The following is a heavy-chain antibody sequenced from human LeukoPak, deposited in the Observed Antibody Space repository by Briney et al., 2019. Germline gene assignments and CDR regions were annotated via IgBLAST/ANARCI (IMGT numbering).Heavy chain of an antibody. J-gene: IGHJ4*02. CDR2: IYTSGST. Sequence: PSETLSLTCAVYGGSFSGYYWSWIRQPAGKGLEWIGRIYTSGSTNYNPFLKSRVTISVDTSKNQFSLKMRSVTAADTAVYYCARGRIAAATTYYLDYWGQGTLVTVSS. CDR1: GGSFSGYY. V-gene: IGHV4-59*10. CDR3: ARGRIAAATTYYLDY. D-gene: IGHD6-13*01.